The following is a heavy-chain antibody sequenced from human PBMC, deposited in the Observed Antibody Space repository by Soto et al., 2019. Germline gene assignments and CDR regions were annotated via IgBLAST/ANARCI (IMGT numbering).Heavy chain of an antibody. V-gene: IGHV3-7*01. CDR1: EFTFSRYW. D-gene: IGHD3-3*01. J-gene: IGHJ6*03. CDR2: IKEDGSEK. CDR3: ARILRNTIFGVAHYYMDV. Sequence: GGSLRLSCAASEFTFSRYWMSWVRQAPGKGLEWVANIKEDGSEKYYVDSVKGRFTISRDNAKNSLYLQMNSLVVEDTAVYYCARILRNTIFGVAHYYMDVWGKGTTVTVSS.